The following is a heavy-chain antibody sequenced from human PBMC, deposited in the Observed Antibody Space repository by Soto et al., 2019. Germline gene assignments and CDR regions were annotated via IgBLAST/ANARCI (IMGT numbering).Heavy chain of an antibody. CDR1: GGSISSYY. V-gene: IGHV4-59*01. CDR2: IYYSGST. CDR3: ARVREYSSGWSPSYYYYGMDV. Sequence: PSETLSLTCTVSGGSISSYYWSWIRQPPGKGLEWIGYIYYSGSTNYNPSLKSRVTISVDTSKNQFSLKLSSVTAADTAVYYCARVREYSSGWSPSYYYYGMDVWGQGTTVTVSS. D-gene: IGHD6-19*01. J-gene: IGHJ6*02.